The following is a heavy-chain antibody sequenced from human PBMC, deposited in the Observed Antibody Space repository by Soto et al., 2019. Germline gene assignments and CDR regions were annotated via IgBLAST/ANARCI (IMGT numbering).Heavy chain of an antibody. D-gene: IGHD6-13*01. CDR2: ICHDGSKK. CDR1: GFSFSSYG. Sequence: GGSLRLSFAASGFSFSSYGMHWVRQAPGKGLEWVAVICHDGSKKYYAYSVKVRLIISRDNSKNTLYVQINSLRAEDTAVYYCASEYEKGYRSSWYRADEAFDXWGQETLFTVS. J-gene: IGHJ3*02. V-gene: IGHV3-33*01. CDR3: ASEYEKGYRSSWYRADEAFDX.